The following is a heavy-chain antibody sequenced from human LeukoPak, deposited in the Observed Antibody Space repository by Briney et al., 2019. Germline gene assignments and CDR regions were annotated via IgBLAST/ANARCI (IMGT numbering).Heavy chain of an antibody. CDR3: GGKFPGAAYYFDS. D-gene: IGHD2-21*01. CDR2: NSDSGRYI. CDR1: DFTFSSYD. Sequence: GGSLRLSCVPSDFTFSSYDMTWVRQAPGKGLGWVASNSDSGRYIFSADSMRGRFTISRDNSAKTLYLEIYSLRVDDTATYFCGGKFPGAAYYFDSWGQGTLVAVSS. J-gene: IGHJ4*02. V-gene: IGHV3-23*01.